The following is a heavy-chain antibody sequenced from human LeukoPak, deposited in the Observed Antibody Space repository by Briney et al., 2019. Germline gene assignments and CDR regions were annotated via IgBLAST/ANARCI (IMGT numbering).Heavy chain of an antibody. D-gene: IGHD6-13*01. CDR1: GGSISSSNW. V-gene: IGHV4-4*02. CDR3: ARQGIAAAGLDY. J-gene: IGHJ4*02. CDR2: IYHSGST. Sequence: PSGTLSLTCAVSGGSISSSNWWSWVRQPPGKGLEWIGEIYHSGSTNYNPSLKSRVTISVDTSKNQFSLKLSSVTAADTAVYYCARQGIAAAGLDYWGQGTLVTVSS.